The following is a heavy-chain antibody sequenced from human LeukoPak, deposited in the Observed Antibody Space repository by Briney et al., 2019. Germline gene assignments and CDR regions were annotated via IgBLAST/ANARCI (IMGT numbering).Heavy chain of an antibody. J-gene: IGHJ3*02. CDR1: GFTFTSYS. CDR3: ARDSGTGAFDI. D-gene: IGHD1-7*01. V-gene: IGHV3-21*01. Sequence: GGSLRLSCAASGFTFTSYSMNWVRQAPGKGLEWVSSISSSSSYIYYADSVKGRITISRDNAKKSLDLQMNSLRAEDTAPYYCARDSGTGAFDIWGQGTMVTVSS. CDR2: ISSSSSYI.